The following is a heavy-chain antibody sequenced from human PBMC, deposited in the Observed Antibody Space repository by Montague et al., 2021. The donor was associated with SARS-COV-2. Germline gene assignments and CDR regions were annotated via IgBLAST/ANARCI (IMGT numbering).Heavy chain of an antibody. Sequence: TLSLTCTVSGDSISGDNYYWTWIRQHPGKGLEWIAYIYYTGRTYYNPSLQSRLRTSLDTSKNQFSLTLTSVTAADTAIYYCARNRGWGPRGAGYIDLWGRGTLVTVSS. J-gene: IGHJ2*01. CDR2: IYYTGRT. CDR1: GDSISGDNYY. V-gene: IGHV4-31*03. CDR3: ARNRGWGPRGAGYIDL. D-gene: IGHD7-27*01.